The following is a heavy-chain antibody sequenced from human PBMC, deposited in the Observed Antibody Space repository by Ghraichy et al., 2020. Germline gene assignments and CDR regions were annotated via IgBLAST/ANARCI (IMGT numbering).Heavy chain of an antibody. Sequence: SGPTLVKPTQTLTLTYTFSGFSLSTSGMSVSWIRQPPGKALEWLARIDWDGDKYYSTSLKTRLTISKDTSKNLVVLTMTNMDPADTATYYCARIRYDILTGYYKGYGMDVWGQGTTVTVSS. J-gene: IGHJ6*02. D-gene: IGHD3-9*01. CDR3: ARIRYDILTGYYKGYGMDV. CDR2: IDWDGDK. V-gene: IGHV2-70*11. CDR1: GFSLSTSGMS.